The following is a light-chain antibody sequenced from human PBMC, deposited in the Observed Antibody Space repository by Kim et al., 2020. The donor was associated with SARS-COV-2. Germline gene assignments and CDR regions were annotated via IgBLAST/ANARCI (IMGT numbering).Light chain of an antibody. CDR3: QSADSSGTYVV. Sequence: SYELTQPPSVSVSPGQTARITCSGDALPKQYAYWYQQKPGQAPVLVIYKDSERPSGIPERFSGSSSGTTVTLNISGVQAEDEADYSCQSADSSGTYVVFG. CDR2: KDS. CDR1: ALPKQY. J-gene: IGLJ2*01. V-gene: IGLV3-25*03.